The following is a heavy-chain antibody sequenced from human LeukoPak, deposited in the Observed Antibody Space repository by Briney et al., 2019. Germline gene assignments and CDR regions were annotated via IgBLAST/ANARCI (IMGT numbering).Heavy chain of an antibody. J-gene: IGHJ4*02. CDR1: GFTFSSYA. CDR2: ISYDGSNK. V-gene: IGHV3-30-3*01. Sequence: GGSLRLSCAASGFTFSSYAMHWVRQAPGKGLEWVAVISYDGSNKYYADSVKGRFTISRDNSKNTLYLQMDSLRAEDTAVYYCARDRMPTIEVKIFDYWGQGTLVTVSS. CDR3: ARDRMPTIEVKIFDY. D-gene: IGHD5-24*01.